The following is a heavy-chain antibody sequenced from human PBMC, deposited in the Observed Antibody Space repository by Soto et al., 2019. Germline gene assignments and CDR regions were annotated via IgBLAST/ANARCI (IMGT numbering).Heavy chain of an antibody. CDR1: GFTFSGSA. D-gene: IGHD4-4*01. J-gene: IGHJ4*02. V-gene: IGHV3-73*01. Sequence: GGSLRLSCAASGFTFSGSAMHWVRQASGKGLEWVGRIRSKANSYATAYAASVKGRFTISRDDSKNTAYLQMNSLKTEDTAVYYCTRQAFDYSNPYYFDYWGQGTLVTVSS. CDR3: TRQAFDYSNPYYFDY. CDR2: IRSKANSYAT.